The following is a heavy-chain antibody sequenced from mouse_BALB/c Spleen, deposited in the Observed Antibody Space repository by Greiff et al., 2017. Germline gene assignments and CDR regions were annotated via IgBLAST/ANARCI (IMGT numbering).Heavy chain of an antibody. CDR3: ARQEDYGNSPYAMDY. V-gene: IGHV1-63*02. CDR2: IYPGGGYT. D-gene: IGHD2-1*01. J-gene: IGHJ4*01. Sequence: QVHVKQSGAELVRPGTSVKMSCKAAGYTFTNYWIGWVKQRPGHGLEWIGDIYPGGGYTNYNEKFKGKATLTADTSSSTAYMQLSSLTSEDSAIYYCARQEDYGNSPYAMDYWGQGTSVTVSS. CDR1: GYTFTNYW.